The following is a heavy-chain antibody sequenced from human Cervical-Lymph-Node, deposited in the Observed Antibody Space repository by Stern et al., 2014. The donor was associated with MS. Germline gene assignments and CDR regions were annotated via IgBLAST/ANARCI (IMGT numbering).Heavy chain of an antibody. Sequence: VQLGQSGAELIRPGESLTISCKGSGFKFSIYWIAWVRQMPGKGLEWMGIIYPGDSETRYSPSFQGQVTMSADKSTSTAYLQWSSLNASDTAMYFCARQTTAWASDVWGQGTLVTVSS. CDR3: ARQTTAWASDV. CDR2: IYPGDSET. D-gene: IGHD1-14*01. CDR1: GFKFSIYW. V-gene: IGHV5-51*01. J-gene: IGHJ4*02.